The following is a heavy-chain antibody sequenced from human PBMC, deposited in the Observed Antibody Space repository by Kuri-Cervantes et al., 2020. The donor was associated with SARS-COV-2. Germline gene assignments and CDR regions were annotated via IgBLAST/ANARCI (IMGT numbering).Heavy chain of an antibody. CDR3: ARDTPTLVRGVVSDRWLDP. J-gene: IGHJ5*02. CDR2: IWYDGSNK. D-gene: IGHD3-10*01. CDR1: GFTFSSYS. V-gene: IGHV3-33*08. Sequence: GESLKISCAASGFTFSSYSMNWVRQAPGKGLEWVAVIWYDGSNKSYADSVKGRFTISRDNSKNTLYLQMNSLRGEDTAVYYCARDTPTLVRGVVSDRWLDPWGQGTLVTVSS.